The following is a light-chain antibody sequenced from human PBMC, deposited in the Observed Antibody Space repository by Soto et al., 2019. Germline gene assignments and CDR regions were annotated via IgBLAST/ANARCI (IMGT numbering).Light chain of an antibody. CDR3: QHRSNWPLMYT. CDR1: QTISSY. V-gene: IGKV3-11*01. Sequence: EIVLTQSPATLSLSPGKRATLSCRASQTISSYLAWYQQKPGQPPRLLIYDASNRATGIPARFSGSGSGTDFTLTISTLEPEDVAVYYCQHRSNWPLMYTFGQGTKLEIK. J-gene: IGKJ2*01. CDR2: DAS.